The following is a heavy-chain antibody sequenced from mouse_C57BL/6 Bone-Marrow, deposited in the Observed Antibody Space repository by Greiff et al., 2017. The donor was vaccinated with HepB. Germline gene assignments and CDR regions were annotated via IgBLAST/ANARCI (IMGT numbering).Heavy chain of an antibody. J-gene: IGHJ4*01. V-gene: IGHV1-77*01. D-gene: IGHD1-1*01. CDR1: GYTFTDYY. CDR2: IGPGSGST. CDR3: ARERDSDYYYGSSLPYYYAMDY. Sequence: QVQLQQSGAELVKPGASVKISCKASGYTFTDYYINWVKQRPGQGLEWIGKIGPGSGSTYYNEKFKGKATLTADKSSSTAYMQLSSLTSEDSAVYFCARERDSDYYYGSSLPYYYAMDYWGQGTSVTVSS.